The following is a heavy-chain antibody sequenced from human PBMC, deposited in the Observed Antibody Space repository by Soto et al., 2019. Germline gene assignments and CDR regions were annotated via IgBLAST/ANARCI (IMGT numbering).Heavy chain of an antibody. CDR3: ASYQGGGDYDAFDI. Sequence: QVQLQESGPGLVKPSETLSLTCTVSGGSISSYYWSWIRQPPGKGLEWIGYIYYSGSTNYNPSLKSRVTISVDTSKNQFSLKLSSVTAADTAVYYCASYQGGGDYDAFDIWGQGTMVTVSS. J-gene: IGHJ3*02. CDR1: GGSISSYY. D-gene: IGHD4-17*01. V-gene: IGHV4-59*08. CDR2: IYYSGST.